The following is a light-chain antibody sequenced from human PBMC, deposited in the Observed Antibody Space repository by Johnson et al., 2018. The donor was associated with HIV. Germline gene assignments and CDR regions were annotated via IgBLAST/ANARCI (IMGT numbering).Light chain of an antibody. J-gene: IGLJ1*01. CDR1: SSNIENNF. V-gene: IGLV1-51*01. CDR2: DNN. Sequence: QSVLTQSPSVSAAPGQKVTISCSGSSSNIENNFVSWYQQFPGTAPKLLIYDNNKRPSGIPDRFSGSKSGTSATLGITGLQTGDEADYYCGTWDSSLSAVGVFGTGTKVTVL. CDR3: GTWDSSLSAVGV.